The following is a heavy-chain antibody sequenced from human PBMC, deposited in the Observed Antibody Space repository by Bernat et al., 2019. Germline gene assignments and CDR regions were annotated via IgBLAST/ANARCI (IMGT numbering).Heavy chain of an antibody. CDR3: AKSACYDSSGYYQKNWFDP. CDR1: GFTFSSYG. J-gene: IGHJ5*02. CDR2: MSYDGSNK. Sequence: QVQLVESGGGVVQPGRSLRLSCAASGFTFSSYGMHWVRQAPGKGLEWVAVMSYDGSNKYYGDTVTGRFNMCRVNSKSTLYLQMNSLRAEGTAVYYWAKSACYDSSGYYQKNWFDPWGQGTLVTVSS. D-gene: IGHD3-22*01. V-gene: IGHV3-30*18.